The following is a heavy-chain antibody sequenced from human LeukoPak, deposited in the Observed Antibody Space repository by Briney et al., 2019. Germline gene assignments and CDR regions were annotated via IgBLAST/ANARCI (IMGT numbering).Heavy chain of an antibody. CDR3: ARTGSSWYNYYYYMDV. CDR1: GYTFTSYD. CDR2: MNPNSGNT. Sequence: ASVKVSCKASGYTFTSYDINWVRQATGQGLEWMGWMNPNSGNTGYAQKFQGRVTMTRNTSISTAHMELSSLRSEDTAVYYCARTGSSWYNYYYYMDVWGKGTTVTISS. D-gene: IGHD6-13*01. V-gene: IGHV1-8*01. J-gene: IGHJ6*03.